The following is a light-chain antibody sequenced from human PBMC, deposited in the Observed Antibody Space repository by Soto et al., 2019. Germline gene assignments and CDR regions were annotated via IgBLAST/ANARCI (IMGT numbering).Light chain of an antibody. CDR1: QSISSW. V-gene: IGKV1-5*01. CDR2: DTS. J-gene: IGKJ1*01. CDR3: QQYESFSCP. Sequence: DIQMTQSPSTLSASVGDRVTITCRASQSISSWLAWYQKKPGKAPQLLIYDTSTLETGDPSRFSGGGSGTECPLTISSLQPDDVATYFCQQYESFSCPVGQGTKVEIQ.